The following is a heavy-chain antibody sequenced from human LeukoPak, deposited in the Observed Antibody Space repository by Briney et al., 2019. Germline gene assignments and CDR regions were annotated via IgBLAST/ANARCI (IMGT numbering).Heavy chain of an antibody. CDR1: GFTFSSYW. CDR2: IKQDGSEK. J-gene: IGHJ3*02. V-gene: IGHV3-7*01. CDR3: ATTDGGNSNAFDI. D-gene: IGHD4-23*01. Sequence: GGSLRLSCAASGFTFSSYWMSWVRQAPGKGLEWVANIKQDGSEKYYVDSVKGRFTISRDNAKNSLYLQMNSLRAEDTAVYYCATTDGGNSNAFDIWGQGTMVTVSS.